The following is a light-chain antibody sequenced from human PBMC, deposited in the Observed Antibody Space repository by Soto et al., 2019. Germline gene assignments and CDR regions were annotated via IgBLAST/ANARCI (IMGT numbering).Light chain of an antibody. CDR1: QSVSRSY. CDR2: GAS. Sequence: EIVLTQSPGTLSLSPGERATLSCRASQSVSRSYLAWYQQKPGQAPRLLIYGASSRATGIPDRFSGSGSGTDFTLTISRLEPEDFAVNYCQQYGSSPPDTFGQGTRLEIK. V-gene: IGKV3-20*01. J-gene: IGKJ5*01. CDR3: QQYGSSPPDT.